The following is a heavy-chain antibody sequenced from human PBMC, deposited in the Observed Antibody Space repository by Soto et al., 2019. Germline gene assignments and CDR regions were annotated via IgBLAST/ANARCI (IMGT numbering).Heavy chain of an antibody. CDR3: ARDKAGYCSSTSCLDYYYYGMDV. D-gene: IGHD2-2*01. Sequence: QVQLVESGGGVVQPGRSLRLSCAASGFTFSSYGMHWVRQAPGKGLEWVAVIWYDGSNKYYADSVKGRFTISRDNSKNTLYLQMNSLRAEDTAVYCCARDKAGYCSSTSCLDYYYYGMDVWGQGTTVTVSS. CDR2: IWYDGSNK. J-gene: IGHJ6*02. V-gene: IGHV3-33*01. CDR1: GFTFSSYG.